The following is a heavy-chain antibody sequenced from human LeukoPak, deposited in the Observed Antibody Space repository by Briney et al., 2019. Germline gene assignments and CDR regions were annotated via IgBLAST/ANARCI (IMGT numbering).Heavy chain of an antibody. V-gene: IGHV4-59*01. CDR2: IYYSGST. J-gene: IGHJ5*02. CDR3: ARDLSHYDILTGYYNWFDP. Sequence: PSETLSPTCTVSGGSISSYYWSWIRQPPGKGLEWIGYIYYSGSTNYNPSLKSRVTISVDTSKNQFSLKLSSVTAADTAVYYCARDLSHYDILTGYYNWFDPWGQGTLVTVSS. D-gene: IGHD3-9*01. CDR1: GGSISSYY.